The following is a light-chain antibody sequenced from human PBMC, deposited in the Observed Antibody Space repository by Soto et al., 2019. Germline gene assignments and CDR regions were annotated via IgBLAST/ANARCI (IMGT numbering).Light chain of an antibody. Sequence: DIQMTQSPSSVSASVGDTVTITCRASQAVSTWLAWYQQKPGGAPKLLIYAASTLQSRVPSRFSFSGCWQDFTLSVRSLQPEDFATYYCQHGGSFPRTLGGWSQADIK. CDR3: QHGGSFPRT. CDR1: QAVSTW. CDR2: AAS. V-gene: IGKV1-12*01. J-gene: IGKJ4*01.